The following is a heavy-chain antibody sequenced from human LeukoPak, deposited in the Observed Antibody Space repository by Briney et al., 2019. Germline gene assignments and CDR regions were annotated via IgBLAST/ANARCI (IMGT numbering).Heavy chain of an antibody. V-gene: IGHV3-74*01. CDR2: INSDGSST. CDR1: GFTFSSYR. D-gene: IGHD4-11*01. Sequence: PGGSLRLSCAASGFTFSSYRMHWVRQAPGKGLVWVSRINSDGSSTTYADSVKGRFTTSRDNAKNTLYLQMNSLRAEDTAVYYCARGMTTGWYNWFDPWGQGTLVTVSS. CDR3: ARGMTTGWYNWFDP. J-gene: IGHJ5*02.